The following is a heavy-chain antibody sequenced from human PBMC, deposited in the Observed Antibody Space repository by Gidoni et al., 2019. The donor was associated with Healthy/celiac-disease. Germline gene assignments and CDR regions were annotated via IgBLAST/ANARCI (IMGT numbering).Heavy chain of an antibody. Sequence: EVQLLESGGGLVQPGGSLRLSGAAAGFTFTSSAMSWVRQTPGKGLEWVSTISGSGGSTYYADSVKGRFTISRDNSKNTLYLQMNSLRAEDTAVYYCAKDSEGYWYFDLWGRGTLVTVSS. V-gene: IGHV3-23*01. CDR1: GFTFTSSA. CDR3: AKDSEGYWYFDL. CDR2: ISGSGGST. J-gene: IGHJ2*01. D-gene: IGHD6-19*01.